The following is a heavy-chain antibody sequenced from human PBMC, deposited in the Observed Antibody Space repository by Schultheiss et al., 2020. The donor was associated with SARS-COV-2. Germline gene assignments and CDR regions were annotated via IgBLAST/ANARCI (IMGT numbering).Heavy chain of an antibody. CDR2: IYYSGST. Sequence: SETLSLTCTVSGVSVSTYCWNWIRRPPGKGLEWIGYIYYSGSTNYNPSLKSRVTISVDTSKNQFSLKLKFVTAADTAMYYCARLGPSSPWFDHWGQGTQVTVSS. D-gene: IGHD2-2*01. J-gene: IGHJ5*02. CDR3: ARLGPSSPWFDH. CDR1: GVSVSTYC. V-gene: IGHV4-59*08.